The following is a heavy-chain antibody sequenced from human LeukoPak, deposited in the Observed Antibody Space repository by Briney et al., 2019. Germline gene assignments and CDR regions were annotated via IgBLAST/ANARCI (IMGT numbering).Heavy chain of an antibody. J-gene: IGHJ5*02. CDR2: ISYDGSNK. D-gene: IGHD3-22*01. CDR1: GFTFSSYA. V-gene: IGHV3-30-3*01. CDR3: ARDYDSSGYLNWFDP. Sequence: GGSLRLSCAASGFTFSSYAMHWVRQAPGKGLEWVAVISYDGSNKYYADSVKGRFTISRDNSKNTPYLQMNSLRAEDTAVYYCARDYDSSGYLNWFDPWGQGTLVTVSS.